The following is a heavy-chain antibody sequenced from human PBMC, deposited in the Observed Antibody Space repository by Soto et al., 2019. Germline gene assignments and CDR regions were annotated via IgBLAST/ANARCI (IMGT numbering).Heavy chain of an antibody. CDR3: ARDGPGPTGLYYYYYGMDV. V-gene: IGHV1-46*01. Sequence: ASVKVSCKASGYTFTSYGISWVRQAPGQGLEWMGIINPSGGSTSYAQKFQGRVTMTRDTSTSTVYMELSSLRSEDTAVYYCARDGPGPTGLYYYYYGMDVWGQGTTVTVSS. D-gene: IGHD3-9*01. J-gene: IGHJ6*02. CDR1: GYTFTSYG. CDR2: INPSGGST.